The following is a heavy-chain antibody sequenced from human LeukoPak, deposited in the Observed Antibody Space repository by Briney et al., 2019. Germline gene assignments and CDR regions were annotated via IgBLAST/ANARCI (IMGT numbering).Heavy chain of an antibody. CDR1: GFTFSSYA. CDR2: ISGSGGST. CDR3: AKDHDSSGYYYYYLDY. V-gene: IGHV3-23*01. D-gene: IGHD3-22*01. Sequence: GGSLRLSGAASGFTFSSYAMSWVRQAPGKGLEWVSAISGSGGSTYYADSVKGRFTISRDNSKNTLYLQMNSLRAEDTAVYYCAKDHDSSGYYYYYLDYWGQGTLVTVSS. J-gene: IGHJ4*02.